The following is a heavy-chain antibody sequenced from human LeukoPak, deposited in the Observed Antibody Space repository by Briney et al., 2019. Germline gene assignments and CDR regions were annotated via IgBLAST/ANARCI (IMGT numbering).Heavy chain of an antibody. CDR2: IYYSGST. D-gene: IGHD2-21*01. J-gene: IGHJ4*02. V-gene: IGHV4-30-4*08. CDR3: ARASILWWWGLDY. CDR1: GGSISSGSYY. Sequence: SQTLSLTCTVSGGSISSGSYYWSWIRQPPGKGLEWIGYIYYSGSTYYNPSLKSRVTISVDTSKNQFSLKLSSVTAADTAVYYCARASILWWWGLDYWGQGTLVTVSS.